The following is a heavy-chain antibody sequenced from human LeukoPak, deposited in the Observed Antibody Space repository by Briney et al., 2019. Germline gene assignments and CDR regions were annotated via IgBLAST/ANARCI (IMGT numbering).Heavy chain of an antibody. CDR1: GFTFSSYW. Sequence: GGSLRLSCAASGFTFSSYWMSWVRQAPGKGLEWVANIKQDGSEKYYVDSMKGRFTISRDNAKNSLYLQMNSLRAEDTAVYYCARFSRFTGYNWFDPWGQGTLVTVSS. CDR2: IKQDGSEK. D-gene: IGHD3-3*01. CDR3: ARFSRFTGYNWFDP. J-gene: IGHJ5*02. V-gene: IGHV3-7*01.